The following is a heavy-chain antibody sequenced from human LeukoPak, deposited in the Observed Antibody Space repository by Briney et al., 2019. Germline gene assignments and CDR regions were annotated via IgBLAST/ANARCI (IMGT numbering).Heavy chain of an antibody. Sequence: GGSLRLSCAASGFTFSSYWTSWVRQAPGKGLEWVANIKQDGSEKYYVDSVKGRFTISRDNAKNSLYLQMNSLRAEDTAVYYCARDRGSGWYGDYWGQGTLVTVSS. D-gene: IGHD6-19*01. CDR1: GFTFSSYW. V-gene: IGHV3-7*01. CDR3: ARDRGSGWYGDY. J-gene: IGHJ4*02. CDR2: IKQDGSEK.